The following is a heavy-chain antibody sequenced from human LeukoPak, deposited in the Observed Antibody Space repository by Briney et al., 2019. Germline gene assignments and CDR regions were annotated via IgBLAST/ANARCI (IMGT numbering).Heavy chain of an antibody. CDR3: ARGSTVGAAGSDY. Sequence: ASVKVSCKASGYTFTSYAISWVRQAPGQGLEWMGRIIPILGIANYAQKFQGRVTITADKSTSTAYMELSSLRSEDTAVYYCARGSTVGAAGSDYWGQGTLVTVSS. J-gene: IGHJ4*02. CDR1: GYTFTSYA. V-gene: IGHV1-69*04. CDR2: IIPILGIA. D-gene: IGHD6-13*01.